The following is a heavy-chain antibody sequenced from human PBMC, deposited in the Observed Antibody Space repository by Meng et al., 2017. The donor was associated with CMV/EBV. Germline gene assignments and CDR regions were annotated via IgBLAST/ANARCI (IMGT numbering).Heavy chain of an antibody. V-gene: IGHV2-5*02. CDR1: GFSLSTSGVG. CDR2: IYWDDDK. Sequence: ITLKESGPTLVKPPQTLTLTCTFSGFSLSTSGVGVGWIRQPPGKALEWLALIYWDDDKRYSPSLKSRLTITKDTSKNQVVLTMTNMDPVDTATYYCAHRGRIAAAGTDWFDPWGQGTLVTVSS. D-gene: IGHD6-13*01. CDR3: AHRGRIAAAGTDWFDP. J-gene: IGHJ5*02.